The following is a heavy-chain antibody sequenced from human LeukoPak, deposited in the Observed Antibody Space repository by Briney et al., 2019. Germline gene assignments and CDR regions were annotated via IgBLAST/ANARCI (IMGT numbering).Heavy chain of an antibody. J-gene: IGHJ4*02. CDR1: GYTFTSYA. Sequence: GASVKVSCKASGYTFTSYAISWVRQAPGQGLEWMGGIIPIFGTASYAQKFQGRVTITADESTSTAYMELSSLRSEDTAVYYCARSNRFRIAYFDYWGQGTLVTVSS. D-gene: IGHD6-13*01. CDR2: IIPIFGTA. V-gene: IGHV1-69*13. CDR3: ARSNRFRIAYFDY.